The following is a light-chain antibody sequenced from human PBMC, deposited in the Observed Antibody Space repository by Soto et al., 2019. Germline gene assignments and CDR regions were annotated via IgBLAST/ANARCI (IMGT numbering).Light chain of an antibody. CDR2: GAS. Sequence: EIVMTQSPATLSVSPGETATLSCRASRSVSTNLAWYQQKPGQPPRLLIYGASTRATGIPARFSGSGSGTEFTLTISSLQPDDFATYYCQHYNSYSEAFGQGTKV. CDR3: QHYNSYSEA. CDR1: RSVSTN. J-gene: IGKJ1*01. V-gene: IGKV3-15*01.